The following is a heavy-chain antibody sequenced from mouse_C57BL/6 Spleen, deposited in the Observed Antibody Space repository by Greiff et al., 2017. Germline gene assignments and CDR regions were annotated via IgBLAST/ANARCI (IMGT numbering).Heavy chain of an antibody. J-gene: IGHJ2*01. CDR2: IDPETGGT. Sequence: QVQLQQSGAELVRPGASVTLSCNASGYTFTDYEMHWVKQTPVHGLEWIGAIDPETGGTAYNQKFKGKAILTADKSSSTAYMELRSLTSEDSAVYYCTKMGLRRDFDYWGQGTTLTVSS. CDR3: TKMGLRRDFDY. CDR1: GYTFTDYE. D-gene: IGHD2-4*01. V-gene: IGHV1-15*01.